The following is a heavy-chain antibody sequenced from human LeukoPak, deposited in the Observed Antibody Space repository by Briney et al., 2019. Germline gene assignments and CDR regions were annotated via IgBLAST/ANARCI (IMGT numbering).Heavy chain of an antibody. Sequence: ASVKVSCKASGYTFTSYGISWVRQAPGQGLKWMGWISAYNGNTNYAQKLQGRVTMTTDTSTSTAYMELRSLRSDDTAVYYCARGGYIVLMVYATSGGAFDIWGQGTMVTVSS. CDR3: ARGGYIVLMVYATSGGAFDI. V-gene: IGHV1-18*01. D-gene: IGHD2-8*01. CDR2: ISAYNGNT. J-gene: IGHJ3*02. CDR1: GYTFTSYG.